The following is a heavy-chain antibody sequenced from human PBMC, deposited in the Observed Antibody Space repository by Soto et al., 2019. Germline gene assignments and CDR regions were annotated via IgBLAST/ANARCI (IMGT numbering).Heavy chain of an antibody. V-gene: IGHV3-74*01. CDR1: GFTFSSYW. Sequence: GGSLRLSCAASGFTFSSYWMHWVRQAPGKGLVWVSRINSDGSSTSYADSVKGRFTISRDNAKNTLYLQMNSLRAEDTAVYYCARLGDYDAFDIWGQGTMVTVSS. CDR3: ARLGDYDAFDI. CDR2: INSDGSST. J-gene: IGHJ3*02. D-gene: IGHD4-17*01.